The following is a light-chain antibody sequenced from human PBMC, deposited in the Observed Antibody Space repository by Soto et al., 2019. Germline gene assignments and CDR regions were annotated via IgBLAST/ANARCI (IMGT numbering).Light chain of an antibody. CDR3: QRYGPPAT. CDR2: AAS. J-gene: IGKJ1*01. CDR1: QGIVNY. Sequence: DIQMTQSTSSLSASVGDRVTITCRASQGIVNYLAWYQQKPGKVPMLLIYAASTLQSGVPSRFSGSGSGTVFTSTMRSRLLEDVGRYYYQRYGPPATFGQRTKVQIK. V-gene: IGKV1-27*01.